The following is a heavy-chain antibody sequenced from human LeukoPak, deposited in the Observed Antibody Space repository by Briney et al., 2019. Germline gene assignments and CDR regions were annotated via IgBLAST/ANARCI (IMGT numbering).Heavy chain of an antibody. CDR3: ARGVRGVIRWFDP. CDR2: ISAYNGNT. Sequence: ASVKVSCKASGYTFTSYGISWVRQAPGQGLEWMGWISAYNGNTNYAQKLQGRVTMTRDTSISTAYMELSSLRSEDTAVYYCARGVRGVIRWFDPWGQGTLVTVSS. J-gene: IGHJ5*02. CDR1: GYTFTSYG. V-gene: IGHV1-18*01. D-gene: IGHD3-10*01.